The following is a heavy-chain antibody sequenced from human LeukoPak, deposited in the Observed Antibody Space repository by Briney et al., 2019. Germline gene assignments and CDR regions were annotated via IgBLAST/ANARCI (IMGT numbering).Heavy chain of an antibody. CDR1: GGSFSGYY. V-gene: IGHV4-34*01. J-gene: IGHJ4*02. Sequence: SETLSLTCAVYGGSFSGYYWSWIRQPPGKGLEWIGEINHSGSTNYKSSLTSRVTISVDTSKNQFSLKLTSVTAADTAVYYCARVVGRYYKVDFWGQGTLVTVSS. CDR3: ARVVGRYYKVDF. CDR2: INHSGST. D-gene: IGHD1-26*01.